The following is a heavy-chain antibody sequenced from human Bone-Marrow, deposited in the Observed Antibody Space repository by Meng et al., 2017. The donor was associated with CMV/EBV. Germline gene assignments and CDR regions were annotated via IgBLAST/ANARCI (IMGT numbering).Heavy chain of an antibody. CDR2: FDPEDGET. Sequence: ASVKVSCKVSGYTLTELSMHWVRQAPGKGLEWMGGFDPEDGETIYAQKFQGRVTITADKSTSTAYMELSSLRSEDTAVYYCARGTVTTWGPFPYYYYGMDVWGQGTTVTVSS. CDR3: ARGTVTTWGPFPYYYYGMDV. V-gene: IGHV1-24*01. CDR1: GYTLTELS. J-gene: IGHJ6*02. D-gene: IGHD4-17*01.